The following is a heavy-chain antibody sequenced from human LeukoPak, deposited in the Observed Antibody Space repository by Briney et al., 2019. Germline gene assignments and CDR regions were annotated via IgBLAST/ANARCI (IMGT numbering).Heavy chain of an antibody. CDR1: GFTFSSYG. Sequence: PGRSLRLSCAASGFTFSSYGMHWVRQAPGKGLEWVAVIWYDGSNKYYADSVKGRFTISRDNSKNTLYLQMNNLRAEDTAVYYCARVLSDGYNPDYWGQGTLVTVSS. D-gene: IGHD5-24*01. J-gene: IGHJ4*02. CDR3: ARVLSDGYNPDY. V-gene: IGHV3-33*01. CDR2: IWYDGSNK.